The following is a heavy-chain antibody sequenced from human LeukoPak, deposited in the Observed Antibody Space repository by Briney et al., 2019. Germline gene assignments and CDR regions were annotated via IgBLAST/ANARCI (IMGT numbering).Heavy chain of an antibody. D-gene: IGHD2-21*02. Sequence: GASVKVSCKVSGYTHTELSMHWVRQAPGKGLEWMGGIIPIFGTANYAQKSQGRVTITADESTSTAYMELSSLRSEDTAVYYCARGLMAYCGGDCSAFDYWGQGTLVTVSS. CDR3: ARGLMAYCGGDCSAFDY. CDR1: GYTHTELS. V-gene: IGHV1-69*13. J-gene: IGHJ4*02. CDR2: IIPIFGTA.